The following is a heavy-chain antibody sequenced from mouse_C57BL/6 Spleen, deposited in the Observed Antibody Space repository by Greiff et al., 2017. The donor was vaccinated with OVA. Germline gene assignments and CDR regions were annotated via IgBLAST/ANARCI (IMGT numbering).Heavy chain of an antibody. Sequence: EVQLQQSGAELVRPGASVKLSCTASGFTITDDYMHWVKQRPEQGLEWIGWIDPENGDTDYTSKFQGKATITADTSSNTAYLQLSSLTSEDTAVYYCTGSEAYWGQGTLVTVSA. CDR1: GFTITDDY. CDR3: TGSEAY. J-gene: IGHJ3*01. CDR2: IDPENGDT. D-gene: IGHD1-1*01. V-gene: IGHV14-4*01.